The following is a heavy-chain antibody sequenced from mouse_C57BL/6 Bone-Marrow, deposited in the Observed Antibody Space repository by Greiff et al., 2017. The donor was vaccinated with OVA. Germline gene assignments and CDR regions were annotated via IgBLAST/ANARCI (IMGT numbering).Heavy chain of an antibody. CDR1: GFTFSDYY. CDR2: ISNGGGST. Sequence: EVHLVESGGGLVQPGGSLKLSCAASGFTFSDYYMYWVRQTPEKRLEWVAYISNGGGSTYYPDTVKGRFTISRDNAKNTLYLQMSRLKSEDTAMYYCASGYYSKGAYWGQGTLVTVSA. CDR3: ASGYYSKGAY. D-gene: IGHD2-5*01. V-gene: IGHV5-12*01. J-gene: IGHJ3*01.